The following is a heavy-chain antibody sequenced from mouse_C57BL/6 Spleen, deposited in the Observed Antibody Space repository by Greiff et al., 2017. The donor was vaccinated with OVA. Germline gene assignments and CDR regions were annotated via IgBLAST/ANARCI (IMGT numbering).Heavy chain of an antibody. V-gene: IGHV5-17*01. J-gene: IGHJ3*01. D-gene: IGHD1-1*01. CDR1: GFTFSDYG. CDR2: ISSGSSTI. Sequence: EVQVVESGGGLVKPGGSLKLSCAASGFTFSDYGMHWVRQAPEKGLEWVAYISSGSSTIDYADTVKGRFTISRDNATNTLFLQMTSLRAEDTAMYYCARDYYGSSSWFAYWGQGTLVTVSA. CDR3: ARDYYGSSSWFAY.